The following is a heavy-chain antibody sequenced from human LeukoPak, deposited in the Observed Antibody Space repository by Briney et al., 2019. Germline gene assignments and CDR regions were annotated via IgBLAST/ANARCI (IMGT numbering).Heavy chain of an antibody. J-gene: IGHJ4*02. CDR3: ARGYSYGYDY. CDR2: FNSDGSST. V-gene: IGHV3-74*01. D-gene: IGHD5-18*01. Sequence: ETGGSLRLSCAAPGFTFSSYWMHWVRQAPGKGLVWVSRFNSDGSSTTYADSVKGRFTISRDNAKNTLYLQMNSLRAEDTAVYYCARGYSYGYDYWGQGTLVTVSS. CDR1: GFTFSSYW.